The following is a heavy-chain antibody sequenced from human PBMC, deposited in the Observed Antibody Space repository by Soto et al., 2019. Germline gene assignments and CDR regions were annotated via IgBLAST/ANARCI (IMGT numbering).Heavy chain of an antibody. CDR2: IWYDGSNK. V-gene: IGHV3-33*01. Sequence: QVQLVESGGGVVQPGRSLRLSCAASGFTFSSYGMHWVRQAPGKGLEWVAVIWYDGSNKYYADSVKGRFTISRDNSKNTLYLQMNSLRAEDTAVYHCATGRYSSSSTSYYFDSWGQGTLVTVSS. CDR1: GFTFSSYG. CDR3: ATGRYSSSSTSYYFDS. J-gene: IGHJ4*02. D-gene: IGHD6-6*01.